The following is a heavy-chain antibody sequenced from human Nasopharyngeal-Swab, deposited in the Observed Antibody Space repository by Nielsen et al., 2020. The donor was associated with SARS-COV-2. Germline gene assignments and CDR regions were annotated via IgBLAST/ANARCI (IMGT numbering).Heavy chain of an antibody. CDR3: ARGSRGYYFDY. CDR2: IYYSGST. Sequence: SETLSLTCTVSGGSISSYYWSWIRQPPGKGLEWFGYIYYSGSTNYNPSLKSRVTISVDTSKNQFSLKLSSVTAADTAVYYCARGSRGYYFDYWGQGTLVTVSS. D-gene: IGHD2-15*01. CDR1: GGSISSYY. J-gene: IGHJ4*02. V-gene: IGHV4-59*08.